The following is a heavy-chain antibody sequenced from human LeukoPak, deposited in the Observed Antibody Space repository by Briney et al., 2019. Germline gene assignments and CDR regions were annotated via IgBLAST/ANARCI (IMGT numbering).Heavy chain of an antibody. CDR1: GFTFSSYS. V-gene: IGHV3-21*01. D-gene: IGHD4-23*01. J-gene: IGHJ4*02. CDR3: ARTRLKVGTPTFDY. CDR2: ISSSSSYI. Sequence: KPGGSLRLSCAASGFTFSSYSMNWVRQAPGKGLEWVSSISSSSSYIYYADSVKGRFTISRDNAKNSLYLQMNSLRDEDTAVYHCARTRLKVGTPTFDYWGQGTLVTVSS.